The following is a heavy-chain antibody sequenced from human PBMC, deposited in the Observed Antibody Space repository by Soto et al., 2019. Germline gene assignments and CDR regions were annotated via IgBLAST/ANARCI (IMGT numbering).Heavy chain of an antibody. CDR3: AKDVEGGSLFRGAFDY. J-gene: IGHJ4*02. CDR2: ISASGGAT. D-gene: IGHD1-26*01. Sequence: GGSLRLSCVASRFTFTSYAMRWGRQAPGKGLEWVAAISASGGATLHADSVKGRRTISRDNSKNTLYLQMNSLRAEDTAVYYCAKDVEGGSLFRGAFDYWGQGTQVTVSS. CDR1: RFTFTSYA. V-gene: IGHV3-23*01.